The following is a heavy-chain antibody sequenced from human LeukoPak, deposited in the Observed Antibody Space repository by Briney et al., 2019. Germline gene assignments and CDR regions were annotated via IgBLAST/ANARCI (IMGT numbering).Heavy chain of an antibody. CDR3: AREWGSGSSRYYYYYMDV. V-gene: IGHV4-59*01. CDR2: IYTSGTT. Sequence: PSETLSLTCTVSGSISSYYWSWIRQPPGKGLEWIGYIYTSGTTNYNPSLKSRVTISVDTSKNQFSLKLSSVTAADTAVYYCAREWGSGSSRYYYYYMDVWGKGTTVTVSS. D-gene: IGHD3-10*01. CDR1: GSISSYY. J-gene: IGHJ6*03.